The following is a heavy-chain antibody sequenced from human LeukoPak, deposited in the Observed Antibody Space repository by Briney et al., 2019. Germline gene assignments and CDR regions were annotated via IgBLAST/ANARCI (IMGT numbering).Heavy chain of an antibody. CDR1: GGSISSSNYY. J-gene: IGHJ4*02. D-gene: IGHD2-2*01. Sequence: PSETLSLTCTVSGGSISSSNYYWAWIRPPPGKGLEWSGRIYYTGGAYYNPSLKSRVTVLVDRSKNQFSLKPNSVTAADTAVYSCATPRFQYQLLLAFDYWGQGTLVTVSS. V-gene: IGHV4-39*07. CDR3: ATPRFQYQLLLAFDY. CDR2: IYYTGGA.